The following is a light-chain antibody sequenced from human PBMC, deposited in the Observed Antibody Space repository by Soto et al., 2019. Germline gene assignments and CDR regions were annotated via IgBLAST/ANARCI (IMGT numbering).Light chain of an antibody. CDR3: CSDAGSSYV. CDR1: SSDVGGYNY. V-gene: IGLV2-11*01. CDR2: DVS. J-gene: IGLJ1*01. Sequence: QSALTQPRSVSGSPGQSVTISCTGTSSDVGGYNYVSWYQQHPGKAPKLMIYDVSKRPSGVPDRFSGSKSGNTASLTISGLQAEDEADYYCCSDAGSSYVFGTGNKVTVL.